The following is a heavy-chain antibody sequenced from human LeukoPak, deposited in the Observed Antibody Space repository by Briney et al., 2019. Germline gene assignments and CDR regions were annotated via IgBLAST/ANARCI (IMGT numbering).Heavy chain of an antibody. J-gene: IGHJ4*02. CDR3: AREDGSGSYTFLDY. CDR1: GYTFTSYD. V-gene: IGHV1-8*01. D-gene: IGHD3-10*01. Sequence: ASVKVSCKASGYTFTSYDINWVRQATGQGLEWMGWMNPNSGNTGYAQKFQGRVTMTRNTSISTAYMELSSLRSEDTAVYYCAREDGSGSYTFLDYWGQGNLVTVSS. CDR2: MNPNSGNT.